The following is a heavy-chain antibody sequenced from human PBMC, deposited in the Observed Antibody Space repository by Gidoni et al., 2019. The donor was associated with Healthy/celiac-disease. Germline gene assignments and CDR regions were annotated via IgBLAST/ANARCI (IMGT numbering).Heavy chain of an antibody. V-gene: IGHV4-39*01. Sequence: QLQRQESGPGLVKPSETMSLTCPVSGGSISSSSYYWGWIRQPPGKGLEWIGRIYYSGSTYYNPSLKSRVTISVDTSKNQFSLKLSSVTAADTAVYYCAWLGSYWDYWGQGTLVTVSS. CDR2: IYYSGST. D-gene: IGHD6-19*01. CDR3: AWLGSYWDY. CDR1: GGSISSSSYY. J-gene: IGHJ4*02.